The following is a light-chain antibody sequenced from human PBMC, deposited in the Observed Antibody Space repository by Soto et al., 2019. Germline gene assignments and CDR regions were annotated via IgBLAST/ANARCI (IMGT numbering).Light chain of an antibody. CDR3: QQAKSFPWT. Sequence: DIQMTQSPSSLSASVGDRVTITCRASQGIDNWLAWYQQKPGKAPTLLICAASSLPRGVPSRFSGSGSGTEFALTINSLRPEDFASYFCQQAKSFPWTFGQGTRVEIK. V-gene: IGKV1-12*02. CDR2: AAS. J-gene: IGKJ1*01. CDR1: QGIDNW.